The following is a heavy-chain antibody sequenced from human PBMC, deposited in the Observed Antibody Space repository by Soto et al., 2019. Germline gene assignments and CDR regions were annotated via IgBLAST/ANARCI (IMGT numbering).Heavy chain of an antibody. Sequence: ASVKVSCKASGYTFTSYGISWARQASGQGLEWMGWISAYNGNTNYAQKLQGRVTMTTDTSTSTAYMELRSLRSDDTAVYYCARVGVEDIVVVPAAISWGDYYYYYYMDVWGKGTTVNVSS. V-gene: IGHV1-18*01. CDR2: ISAYNGNT. CDR3: ARVGVEDIVVVPAAISWGDYYYYYYMDV. CDR1: GYTFTSYG. D-gene: IGHD2-2*02. J-gene: IGHJ6*03.